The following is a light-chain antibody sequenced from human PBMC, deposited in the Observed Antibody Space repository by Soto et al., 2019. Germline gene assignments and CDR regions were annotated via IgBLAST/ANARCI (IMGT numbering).Light chain of an antibody. V-gene: IGLV2-23*01. J-gene: IGLJ2*01. CDR2: EGS. Sequence: QPASVSGSPGQSITISCTGTSSDVGTYNLVSWYQQHPGKAPKLMIYEGSKRPSGVSNRLSGSKSGNTASLTISGLQAEDEADYYCCSYAGSRTLVFGGGTKLTVL. CDR1: SSDVGTYNL. CDR3: CSYAGSRTLV.